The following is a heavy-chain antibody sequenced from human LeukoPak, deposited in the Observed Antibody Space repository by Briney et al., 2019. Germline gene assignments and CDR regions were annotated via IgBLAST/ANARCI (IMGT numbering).Heavy chain of an antibody. D-gene: IGHD3-9*01. J-gene: IGHJ4*02. Sequence: PGGSLRLSCAASGFTFSSYAMSWVRQAPGKGLEWVSAISGSGGSTYYADSVKGRFTISRDNSKNTLYLQMNSLRAEDTPVYYCAKDHDILTGYHNDYWGQGTLVTVSS. CDR3: AKDHDILTGYHNDY. CDR2: ISGSGGST. CDR1: GFTFSSYA. V-gene: IGHV3-23*01.